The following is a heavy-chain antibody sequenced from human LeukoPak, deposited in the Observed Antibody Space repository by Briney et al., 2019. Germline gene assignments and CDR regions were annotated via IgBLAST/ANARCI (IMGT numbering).Heavy chain of an antibody. V-gene: IGHV3-15*01. J-gene: IGHJ4*02. D-gene: IGHD3-10*01. CDR1: GFTFGNAG. Sequence: GSLRLSCAASGFTFGNAGMSWVRPAPGLGLDWVGLIKSKTDGGTTDYAAPVKGRFTISRDDSKNTLYLQMNSLKTEDTAVYYCTTGVFSPRKWFTPDYWGQGTLVTVSS. CDR2: IKSKTDGGTT. CDR3: TTGVFSPRKWFTPDY.